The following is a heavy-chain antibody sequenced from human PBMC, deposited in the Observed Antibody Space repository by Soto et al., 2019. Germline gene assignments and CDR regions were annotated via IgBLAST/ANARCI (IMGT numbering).Heavy chain of an antibody. CDR2: IYYSGST. J-gene: IGHJ4*03. V-gene: IGHV4-39*01. CDR3: ARQYSAGWSHYFDY. CDR1: GGSISGRNYY. D-gene: IGHD6-19*01. Sequence: SETLSLTCTVSGGSISGRNYYWGWIRQPPGKGLEWIGSIYYSGSTYYNPSLKSRVTISVDTSKSQFSLKLDSVTAADTAVYYCARQYSAGWSHYFDYWGQGTTVTVSS.